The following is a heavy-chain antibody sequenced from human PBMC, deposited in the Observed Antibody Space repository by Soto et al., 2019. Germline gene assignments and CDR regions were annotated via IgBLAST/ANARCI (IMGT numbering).Heavy chain of an antibody. Sequence: QVQLVQSGAEVKKPGSSVKVSCKASGGTFSSYAISWVRQAPGQGLEWMGGLIPIFGTANYAQKFQGRVTITADKSTSTAYMELSSLRSEDTAVYYCARWAYGWELASPFDYWGQGTLVTVSS. V-gene: IGHV1-69*06. J-gene: IGHJ4*02. CDR2: LIPIFGTA. D-gene: IGHD1-26*01. CDR3: ARWAYGWELASPFDY. CDR1: GGTFSSYA.